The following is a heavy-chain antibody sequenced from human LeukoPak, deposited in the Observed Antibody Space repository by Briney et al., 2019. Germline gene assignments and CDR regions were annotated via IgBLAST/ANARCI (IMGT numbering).Heavy chain of an antibody. J-gene: IGHJ4*02. V-gene: IGHV3-7*01. D-gene: IGHD2-21*01. CDR2: IKYDGSYT. CDR3: TRDEGATVINCRFDL. Sequence: PGGSLRLSCIASGFTFSAFYMSWVRQSPGKGLEWLAHIKYDGSYTYYLDSVKGRFTISRDNAKNSLYLQMSSLRVEDTAIYYCTRDEGATVINCRFDLWGQGTQVSVSS. CDR1: GFTFSAFY.